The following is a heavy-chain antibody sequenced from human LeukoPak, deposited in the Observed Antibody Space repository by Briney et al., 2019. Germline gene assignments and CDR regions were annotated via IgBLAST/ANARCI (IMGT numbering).Heavy chain of an antibody. CDR1: GFTFSDYY. D-gene: IGHD1-26*01. CDR3: ARVRGSYAFDI. V-gene: IGHV3-11*01. Sequence: GRSLRLSCAASGFTFSDYYMGWIRQAPGKGLEWVSYISSSVSSIYYADSVKGRFTISRDNAKNSLYLQMNSLRAEDTAVYYCARVRGSYAFDIWGQGTVVTVSS. CDR2: ISSSVSSI. J-gene: IGHJ3*02.